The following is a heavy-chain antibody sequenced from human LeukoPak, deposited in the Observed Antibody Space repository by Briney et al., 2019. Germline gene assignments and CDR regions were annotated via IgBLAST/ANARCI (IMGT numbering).Heavy chain of an antibody. CDR2: NSSSSSYI. V-gene: IGHV3-21*01. D-gene: IGHD2-2*01. CDR3: ARDHSSTSYPNDDAFDI. CDR1: GFTFSSYS. J-gene: IGHJ3*02. Sequence: GGSLRLSCAASGFTFSSYSMNWVRQAPGKGLEWVSSNSSSSSYIYYADSVKGRFTISRDNAKNSLDLQMNSLRAEDTAVYYCARDHSSTSYPNDDAFDIWGQGTMVTVSS.